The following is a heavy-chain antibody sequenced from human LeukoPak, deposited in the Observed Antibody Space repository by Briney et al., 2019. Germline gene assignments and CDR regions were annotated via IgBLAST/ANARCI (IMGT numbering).Heavy chain of an antibody. CDR2: IYYSGST. Sequence: SETLSLTCTVSGGSISNYYWGWIRQPPGKGLEWIGSIYYSGSTYYNPSLKSRVTISVDTSKNQFSLKLSSVTAADTAVYYCAREDLKGGDYGGFDYWGQGTLVTVSS. D-gene: IGHD4-23*01. V-gene: IGHV4-39*07. CDR1: GGSISNYY. J-gene: IGHJ4*02. CDR3: AREDLKGGDYGGFDY.